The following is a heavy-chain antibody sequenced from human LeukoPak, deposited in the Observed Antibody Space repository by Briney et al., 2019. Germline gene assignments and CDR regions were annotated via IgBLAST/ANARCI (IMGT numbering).Heavy chain of an antibody. CDR2: IHEDGSEK. J-gene: IGHJ4*02. CDR3: ARDQGAAGDY. V-gene: IGHV3-7*01. Sequence: GGSMRLSCAASGFTFSNYWMTWVRQAPGRGMECVANIHEDGSEKFYVDSVKGRFTISRDNTKKSVYLQMNSLIAEDTALYYCARDQGAAGDYWGQGTLVTVSS. D-gene: IGHD6-13*01. CDR1: GFTFSNYW.